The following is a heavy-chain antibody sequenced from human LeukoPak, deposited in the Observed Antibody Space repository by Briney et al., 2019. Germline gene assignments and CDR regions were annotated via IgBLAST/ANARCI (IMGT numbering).Heavy chain of an antibody. Sequence: GASVKVSCKASGYTFTSYGISWVRQAPGQGLEWMGWISAYNGNTNYAQKLQGRVTMTTDTSTSTAYMELRSLRSDDTAVYYCARAPTEHFVSRWFDPWGQGTLVTVSS. CDR1: GYTFTSYG. CDR2: ISAYNGNT. CDR3: ARAPTEHFVSRWFDP. V-gene: IGHV1-18*01. J-gene: IGHJ5*02. D-gene: IGHD3-3*02.